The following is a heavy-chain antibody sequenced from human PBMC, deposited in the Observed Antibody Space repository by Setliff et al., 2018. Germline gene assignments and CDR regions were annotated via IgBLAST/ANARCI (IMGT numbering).Heavy chain of an antibody. CDR3: ARAAARAEYSDTSAYLPFDF. J-gene: IGHJ4*02. D-gene: IGHD3-16*01. V-gene: IGHV4-39*01. Sequence: PSETLSLTCTVSDDSISSRHYYWSWIRQPAGKGLEWIGRIHYRGTTYSNASLASRLTISVDTAKNQFSLKLTSVTAVDTAVYYCARAAARAEYSDTSAYLPFDFWGLETLVTVSS. CDR2: IHYRGTT. CDR1: DDSISSRHYY.